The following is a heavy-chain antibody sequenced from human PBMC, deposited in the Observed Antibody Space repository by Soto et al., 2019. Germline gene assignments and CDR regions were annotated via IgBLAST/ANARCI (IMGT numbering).Heavy chain of an antibody. V-gene: IGHV1-18*04. CDR2: ISPYNGNT. J-gene: IGHJ4*02. CDR3: AYLRGFTGYPGD. D-gene: IGHD3-16*01. CDR1: GYSFTTYD. Sequence: GASVKVSCKASGYSFTTYDISWLRQAPGQGLEWMGRISPYNGNTNYAQNFQDRVTMTADTSSSTAYMELRGLRSDDTAVYYCAYLRGFTGYPGDWGQGTLVTVSS.